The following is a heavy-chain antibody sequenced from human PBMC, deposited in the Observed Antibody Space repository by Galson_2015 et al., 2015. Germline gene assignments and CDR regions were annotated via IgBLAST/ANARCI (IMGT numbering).Heavy chain of an antibody. J-gene: IGHJ6*02. CDR2: ISYDGSNK. Sequence: SLRLSCAASGFTFSSYGMHWVRQAPGKGLEWVAVISYDGSNKYYADSVKGRFTISRDNSKNTLYLQMNSLRAEDTAVYYCAKDPTGSYVGYYGMDVWGQGTTVTVSS. CDR1: GFTFSSYG. CDR3: AKDPTGSYVGYYGMDV. V-gene: IGHV3-30*18. D-gene: IGHD1-26*01.